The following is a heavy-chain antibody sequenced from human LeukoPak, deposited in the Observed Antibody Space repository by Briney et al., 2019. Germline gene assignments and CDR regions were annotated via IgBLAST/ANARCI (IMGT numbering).Heavy chain of an antibody. CDR3: ARDTWVGTGIIEYSSSSAQD. Sequence: SVKVSCKASGYTFTSYDINWVRQAPGQGLEWMGGIIPIFGTANYAQKFQGRVTITTDESTSTAYMELSSLRSEDTAVYYCARDTWVGTGIIEYSSSSAQDWGQGALVTVSS. V-gene: IGHV1-69*05. CDR2: IIPIFGTA. CDR1: GYTFTSYD. J-gene: IGHJ4*02. D-gene: IGHD6-6*01.